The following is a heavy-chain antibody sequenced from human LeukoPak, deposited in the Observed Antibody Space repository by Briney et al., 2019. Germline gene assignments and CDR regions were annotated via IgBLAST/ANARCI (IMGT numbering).Heavy chain of an antibody. D-gene: IGHD6-6*01. V-gene: IGHV1-8*01. CDR2: MNPNSGNT. CDR1: GYTFTSYD. J-gene: IGHJ3*02. Sequence: GASVKVSCKASGYTFTSYDINWVRQATGQGLEWMGWMNPNSGNTGYAQKFQGRVTMTRNTSISTAYMELSSLRSEDTAVYYCARVQESLASREGDAFDIWGQGTMVTVSS. CDR3: ARVQESLASREGDAFDI.